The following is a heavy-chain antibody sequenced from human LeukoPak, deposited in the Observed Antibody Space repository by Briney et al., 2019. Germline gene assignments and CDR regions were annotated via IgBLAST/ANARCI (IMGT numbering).Heavy chain of an antibody. J-gene: IGHJ6*03. Sequence: GASVTVSCKASGYTFTSSDINWVRQAPGQGLEWMGWMNPDSGNTGYAQKFQGRVTMTKNTSISTAYMELSSLTSEDTAVYYCARGKRVKMATIWAYYYYMDVWGKGTTVTVSS. D-gene: IGHD5-24*01. CDR3: ARGKRVKMATIWAYYYYMDV. CDR2: MNPDSGNT. V-gene: IGHV1-8*01. CDR1: GYTFTSSD.